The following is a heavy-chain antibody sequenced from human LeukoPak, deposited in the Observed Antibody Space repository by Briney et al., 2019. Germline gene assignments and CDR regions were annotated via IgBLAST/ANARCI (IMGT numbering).Heavy chain of an antibody. J-gene: IGHJ5*02. D-gene: IGHD3-10*01. CDR3: TRHADVLWFGGNWFDP. V-gene: IGHV3-73*01. CDR2: IRSKANSYAT. CDR1: GFTFSGSA. Sequence: GGSLRLSCAASGFTFSGSAMHWVRQASGKGLEWVGRIRSKANSYATAYAASVKGRFTISRDDSKNTAYLQMNSLKTEDTAVYYCTRHADVLWFGGNWFDPWGQGTLVTVSS.